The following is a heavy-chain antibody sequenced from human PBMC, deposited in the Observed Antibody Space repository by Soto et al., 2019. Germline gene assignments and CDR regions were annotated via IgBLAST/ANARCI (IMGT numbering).Heavy chain of an antibody. D-gene: IGHD3-22*01. CDR1: GDSVSSNTAA. CDR3: ARGFYSGNFRNYYHGMDV. Sequence: PSQTLSLTCVISGDSVSSNTAAWNWIRQSPSRGLEWLGRTYYSSKWYIDYSVSLKSRITINPDTSRNQFSLQLNSVTPEDTAVYYFARGFYSGNFRNYYHGMDVWGQGTTVTVSS. V-gene: IGHV6-1*01. J-gene: IGHJ6*02. CDR2: TYYSSKWYI.